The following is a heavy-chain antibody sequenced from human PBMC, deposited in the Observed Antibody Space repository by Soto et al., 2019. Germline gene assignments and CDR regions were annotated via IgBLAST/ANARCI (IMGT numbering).Heavy chain of an antibody. CDR2: IYYSGST. V-gene: IGHV4-31*03. CDR3: ARWWSGSRQGFDP. J-gene: IGHJ5*02. D-gene: IGHD3-3*01. Sequence: QVQLQESGPGLVKPSQTLSLTCPVSGGSISSGDYYWSWIRQHPGKGLEWIGYIYYSGSTYYNPPLKSRVTISVDTSKNQFSLKLSSVTAADTAVYYCARWWSGSRQGFDPWGQGTLVTVSA. CDR1: GGSISSGDYY.